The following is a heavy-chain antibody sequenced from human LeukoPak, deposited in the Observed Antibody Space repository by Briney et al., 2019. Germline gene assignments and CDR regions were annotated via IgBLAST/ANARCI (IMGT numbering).Heavy chain of an antibody. CDR1: GGSISSGGYY. V-gene: IGHV4-30-2*01. CDR3: ARASGFDVYFDY. D-gene: IGHD2-15*01. Sequence: SETLSLTCTVSGGSISSGGYYWSWIRQPPGKGLEWIGYIYHSGSTYYNPSLESRVTISVDRSKNQFSLKLSSVTAADTAVYYCARASGFDVYFDYWGQGTLVTVSS. CDR2: IYHSGST. J-gene: IGHJ4*02.